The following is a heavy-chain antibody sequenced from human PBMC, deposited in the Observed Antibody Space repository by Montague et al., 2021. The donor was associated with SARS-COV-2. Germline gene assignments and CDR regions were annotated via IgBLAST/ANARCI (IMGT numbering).Heavy chain of an antibody. J-gene: IGHJ4*02. V-gene: IGHV4-61*02. CDR2: IYTTGST. Sequence: TLSLTCTVSGDSITSDVSYWSWIRPPAGKGLECIGRIYTTGSTNYNSSLKSRLTISLDTSKHQFSLKLGSVTAAATAVYYCARDDCRWDFDCWGQGTLVTVSS. CDR3: ARDDCRWDFDC. D-gene: IGHD1-26*01. CDR1: GDSITSDVSY.